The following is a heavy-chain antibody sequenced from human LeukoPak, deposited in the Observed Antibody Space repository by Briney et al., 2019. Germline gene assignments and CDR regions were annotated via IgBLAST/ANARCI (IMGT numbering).Heavy chain of an antibody. CDR1: GFTFSSYG. J-gene: IGHJ2*01. Sequence: PGGSLRLSCAASGFTFSSYGMTWVRQAPGKGLEWASYISSSSSTIYYADSVKGRFTISRDNAKNSLYLQLNSLTPEDTAVYYCARDLRAGGSWSYGVYFDLWGRGTLVTVSS. D-gene: IGHD4-17*01. V-gene: IGHV3-48*01. CDR2: ISSSSSTI. CDR3: ARDLRAGGSWSYGVYFDL.